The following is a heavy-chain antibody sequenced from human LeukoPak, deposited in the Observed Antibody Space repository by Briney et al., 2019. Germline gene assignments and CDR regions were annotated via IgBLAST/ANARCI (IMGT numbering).Heavy chain of an antibody. CDR2: ISPGDFDT. J-gene: IGHJ6*02. CDR3: ARHQGGMDV. V-gene: IGHV5-51*01. CDR1: GYSFTTYW. Sequence: GESLKISCKGSGYSFTTYWVAWVRQMPGKGLEWMGMISPGDFDTRYSPSSKGQVTISADKSISTAYLQWSSLKASDTAIYYCARHQGGMDVWGQGTTVTVSS.